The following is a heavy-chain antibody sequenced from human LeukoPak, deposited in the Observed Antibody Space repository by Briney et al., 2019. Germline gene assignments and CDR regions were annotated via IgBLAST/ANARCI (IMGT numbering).Heavy chain of an antibody. D-gene: IGHD1-7*01. Sequence: GGSLRLSCAASGFTVSSNYMSWVRQAPGKGLEWVSVIYSGGSTYYADSVKGRFTISRDNSKNTLYLQMNSLRAEDTAVYYCARVVVTGTFYCYYMDVWGKGTTVTVS. CDR3: ARVVVTGTFYCYYMDV. CDR2: IYSGGST. V-gene: IGHV3-66*02. CDR1: GFTVSSNY. J-gene: IGHJ6*03.